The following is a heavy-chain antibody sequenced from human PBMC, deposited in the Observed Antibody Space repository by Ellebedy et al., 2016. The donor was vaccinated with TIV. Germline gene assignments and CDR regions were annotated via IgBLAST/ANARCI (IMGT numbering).Heavy chain of an antibody. CDR1: GGSISNYY. Sequence: MPSETLSLTCSVSGGSISNYYWSWVRQPPGKGLYYLGFVHNSGNTNYNPSLNRRHTMSVDTSKSQFSLKLSSVTASDTAVYYCARVALAHDVFDIWGQGTMVTVSS. CDR3: ARVALAHDVFDI. J-gene: IGHJ3*02. CDR2: VHNSGNT. V-gene: IGHV4-59*01.